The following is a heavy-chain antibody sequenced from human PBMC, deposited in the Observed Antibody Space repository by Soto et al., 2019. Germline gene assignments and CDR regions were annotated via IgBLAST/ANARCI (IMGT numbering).Heavy chain of an antibody. Sequence: GASVRVSCKASGGTFSSYAISWVRQAPGQGLEWMGGIIPIFGTANYAQKFQGRVTITADESTSTAYMELSSLRSEDTAVYYCARDPASDYGGNSLSGLEYYYYYGMDVWGQGTTVTVSS. J-gene: IGHJ6*02. CDR3: ARDPASDYGGNSLSGLEYYYYYGMDV. D-gene: IGHD4-17*01. V-gene: IGHV1-69*13. CDR2: IIPIFGTA. CDR1: GGTFSSYA.